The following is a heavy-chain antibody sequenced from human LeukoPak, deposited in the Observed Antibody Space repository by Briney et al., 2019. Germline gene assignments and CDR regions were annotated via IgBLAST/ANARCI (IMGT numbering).Heavy chain of an antibody. CDR3: AKDDSALLDAFDI. Sequence: GGSLRLSCAASGFTFSSYGMHWVRQAPGKGLEWVAFIRYDGSNKYYADSVKGRFTISRDNSKNTLYLQMNSLRAEDTAVYYCAKDDSALLDAFDIWGQGTMVTVSS. CDR1: GFTFSSYG. CDR2: IRYDGSNK. J-gene: IGHJ3*02. V-gene: IGHV3-30*02. D-gene: IGHD3-22*01.